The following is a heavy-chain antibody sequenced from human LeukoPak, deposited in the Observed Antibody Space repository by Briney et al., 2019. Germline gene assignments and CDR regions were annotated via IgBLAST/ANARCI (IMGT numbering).Heavy chain of an antibody. V-gene: IGHV4-34*01. CDR1: GGSFSGYY. CDR2: INHSGST. CDR3: ARHIGYSYGYYYYYYMDV. D-gene: IGHD5-18*01. J-gene: IGHJ6*03. Sequence: SETLSLTCAVYGGSFSGYYWSWIRQPPGKGLEWIGEINHSGSTNYNPSLKSRVTISVDTSKNQFSLKLSSVTAADTAVYYCARHIGYSYGYYYYYYMDVWGKGTTVTISS.